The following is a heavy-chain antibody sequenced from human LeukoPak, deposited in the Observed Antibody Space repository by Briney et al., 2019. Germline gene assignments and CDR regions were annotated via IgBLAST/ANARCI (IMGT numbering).Heavy chain of an antibody. D-gene: IGHD2-2*01. V-gene: IGHV3-30*02. J-gene: IGHJ4*02. CDR1: GFTFSSYG. CDR3: AKGAIIGYCSSTSCYSFDY. CDR2: IRYDGSNK. Sequence: GGSLRLSCAASGFTFSSYGMHWVRQAPGKGLEWVAFIRYDGSNKYYADSVKGRFTTSRDNSKNTLYLQMNSLRAEDTAVYYCAKGAIIGYCSSTSCYSFDYWGQGTGVSVS.